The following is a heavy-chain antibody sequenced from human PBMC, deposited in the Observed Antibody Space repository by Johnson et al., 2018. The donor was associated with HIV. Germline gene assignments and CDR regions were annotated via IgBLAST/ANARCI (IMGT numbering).Heavy chain of an antibody. Sequence: VQLVESGGGLVQPGGSLRLSCAASGFTFSSYDMHWVRQGTGKGLEWVSAIGTAGDTYYPGSVKGRFTISRDNSKNTLYLQMGSLGAEDTAVYYCARVQLLADDVFNIWGQGTMVTVSS. CDR2: IGTAGDT. CDR3: ARVQLLADDVFNI. J-gene: IGHJ3*02. D-gene: IGHD3-10*01. V-gene: IGHV3-13*01. CDR1: GFTFSSYD.